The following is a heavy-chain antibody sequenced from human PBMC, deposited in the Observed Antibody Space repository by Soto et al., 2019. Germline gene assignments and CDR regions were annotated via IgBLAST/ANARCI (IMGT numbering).Heavy chain of an antibody. CDR2: ISYDGNKE. CDR3: AKETATSVDYYYFYGLDV. Sequence: QVQLVESGGGVVQPGRSLRLSCSASGLIFGTYGMDWVRQAPGKGLEWVALISYDGNKEFYADSVKGRFTNSRDNSRNTLYLHMNSLKPEDTAMYYCAKETATSVDYYYFYGLDVWGPGTTVSVSS. J-gene: IGHJ6*02. V-gene: IGHV3-30*18. CDR1: GLIFGTYG. D-gene: IGHD1-1*01.